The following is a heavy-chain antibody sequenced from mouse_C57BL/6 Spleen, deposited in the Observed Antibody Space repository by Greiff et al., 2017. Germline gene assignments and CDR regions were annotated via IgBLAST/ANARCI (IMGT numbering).Heavy chain of an antibody. V-gene: IGHV3-6*01. D-gene: IGHD2-5*01. J-gene: IGHJ1*03. CDR1: GYSITSGYY. CDR3: AREHYSNYEGYFDV. CDR2: ISYDGSN. Sequence: EVQLQESGPGLVKPSQSLSLTCSVTGYSITSGYYWNWIRQFPGNKLEWMGYISYDGSNNYNPSLKNRISITRDTSKNQFFLKLNSVTTEDTATYYCAREHYSNYEGYFDVWGTGTTVTVSS.